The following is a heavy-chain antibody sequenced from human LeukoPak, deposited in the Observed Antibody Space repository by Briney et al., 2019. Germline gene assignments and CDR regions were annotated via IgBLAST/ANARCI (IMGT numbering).Heavy chain of an antibody. CDR2: IYYSGST. CDR1: GGSISSYY. Sequence: SETLSLTCTVSGGSISSYYWSWIRQPPGKGLEWLGYIYYSGSTNYNPSLKSRVTISVDTSKNQFSLKLSSVTAADTAVYYCARVRRLGYGDYADFDYWGQGTLVTVSS. J-gene: IGHJ4*02. V-gene: IGHV4-59*01. D-gene: IGHD4-17*01. CDR3: ARVRRLGYGDYADFDY.